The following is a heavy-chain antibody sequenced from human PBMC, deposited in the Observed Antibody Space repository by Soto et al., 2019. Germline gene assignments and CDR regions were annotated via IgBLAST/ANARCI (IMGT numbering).Heavy chain of an antibody. CDR1: GGSFSGYY. D-gene: IGHD3-22*01. Sequence: SETLSLTCAVYGGSFSGYYWSWIRQPPGKGLEWIGEINHSGSTNYNPSLKSRVTISVDTSKNQFSLKLSSVTAADTAVYYCARSYYDSSASYASYGMDVWGQGTTVPV. CDR3: ARSYYDSSASYASYGMDV. V-gene: IGHV4-34*01. CDR2: INHSGST. J-gene: IGHJ6*02.